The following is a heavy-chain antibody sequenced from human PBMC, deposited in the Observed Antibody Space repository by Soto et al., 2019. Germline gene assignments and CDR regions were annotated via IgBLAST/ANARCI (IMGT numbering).Heavy chain of an antibody. CDR2: TYYRSKWYN. Sequence: SETLSLTCAISGDSVSSNSAAWNWIRQSPSRGLEWLGRTYYRSKWYNDYAVSVKSRITINPDTSKNQFSLQLNSVTPEDTAVYYCARGTGIVGATLGFDYWGQGTLVTVSS. CDR3: ARGTGIVGATLGFDY. J-gene: IGHJ4*02. V-gene: IGHV6-1*01. CDR1: GDSVSSNSAA. D-gene: IGHD1-26*01.